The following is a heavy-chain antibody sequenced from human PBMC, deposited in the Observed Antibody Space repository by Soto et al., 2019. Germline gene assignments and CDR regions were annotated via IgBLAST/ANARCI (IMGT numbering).Heavy chain of an antibody. CDR2: MNPNSGNT. CDR1: GYAFRSYD. Sequence: QVQLVQSGAEVKKPGASVKVSCRASGYAFRSYDINWVRQATGQGLEWVGWMNPNSGNTGYAQKFQGRVTMTRNTSISTAYMELSSLRPEDTAVYYCARAYNSNWYEEGYWGQGTLVTVSS. CDR3: ARAYNSNWYEEGY. D-gene: IGHD6-13*01. V-gene: IGHV1-8*01. J-gene: IGHJ4*02.